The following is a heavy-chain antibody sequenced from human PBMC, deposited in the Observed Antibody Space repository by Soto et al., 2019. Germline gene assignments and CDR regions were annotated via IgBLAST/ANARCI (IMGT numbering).Heavy chain of an antibody. D-gene: IGHD2-2*01. CDR1: GFTVSIYG. Sequence: QVQLVESGGGVVQPGRSLRLSCAASGFTVSIYGMHWVRQAPGKGLEWVALISDDGSTKFYADSVKGRFTISRDNSKSTLNLEMNSLSAEDTAVYFCSKDAKKYHYYNHGMDVWGQGTTVTVSS. J-gene: IGHJ6*02. CDR3: SKDAKKYHYYNHGMDV. V-gene: IGHV3-30*18. CDR2: ISDDGSTK.